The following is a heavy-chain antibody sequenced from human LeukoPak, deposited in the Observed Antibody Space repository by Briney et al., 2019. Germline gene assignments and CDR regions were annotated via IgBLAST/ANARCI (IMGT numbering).Heavy chain of an antibody. CDR3: ARMGSGGRYFDRDPNWFDT. CDR1: GYSFTSYW. V-gene: IGHV5-51*01. CDR2: IYPGDSDT. J-gene: IGHJ5*02. D-gene: IGHD3-9*01. Sequence: GESLKISCKGSGYSFTSYWIGWVRQMPGKGLEWMVIIYPGDSDTRYSPSFQGQVTISADKSISTAYLQWSSLKASDTAMYYCARMGSGGRYFDRDPNWFDTWGQGTLVTVSS.